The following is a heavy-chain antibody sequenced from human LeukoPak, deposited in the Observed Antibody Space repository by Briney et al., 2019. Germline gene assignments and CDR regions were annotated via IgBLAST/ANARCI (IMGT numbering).Heavy chain of an antibody. CDR2: IYHSGST. CDR1: GGSISTYY. CDR3: AREGITMIDLGAFDI. Sequence: SETLSLTCTLSGGSISTYYWSWIRQPPGKGREWIGYIYHSGSTNYNPSLKSRVTISVDTSKNQFSLKLSSVTSADTAVYYCAREGITMIDLGAFDIWGQGTMVTVSS. D-gene: IGHD3-22*01. V-gene: IGHV4-59*01. J-gene: IGHJ3*02.